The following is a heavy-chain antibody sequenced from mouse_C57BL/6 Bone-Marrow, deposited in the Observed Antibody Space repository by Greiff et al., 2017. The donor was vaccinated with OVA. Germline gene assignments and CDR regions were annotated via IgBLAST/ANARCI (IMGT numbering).Heavy chain of an antibody. CDR2: IYPGSGNT. Sequence: QVQLQQSGAELVRPGASVKLSCKASGYTFTDYYINWVKQRPGQGLEWIARIYPGSGNTYYNEKFKGKATLTAEKSSSTAYMQLSSLTTEDSAVYFCAKSPPSSHLWYFEVWGTGTTVTVSS. CDR3: AKSPPSSHLWYFEV. CDR1: GYTFTDYY. V-gene: IGHV1-76*01. D-gene: IGHD1-1*01. J-gene: IGHJ1*03.